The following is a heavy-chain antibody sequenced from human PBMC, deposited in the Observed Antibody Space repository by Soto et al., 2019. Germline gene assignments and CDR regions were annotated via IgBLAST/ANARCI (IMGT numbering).Heavy chain of an antibody. V-gene: IGHV3-23*01. CDR1: GVGLSTYA. J-gene: IGHJ4*02. CDR2: ISGNSGKT. CDR3: ALPSCGGDCYSPFDY. D-gene: IGHD2-21*02. Sequence: EVQLLESGGGFVQPGGSLRLSCTASGVGLSTYAISWVRQAPGKGLEWVSVISGNSGKTDYADSVKGRFSISRDKSANTVYLEMKRLRAEDTAVYYCALPSCGGDCYSPFDYWGQGTLVTVSS.